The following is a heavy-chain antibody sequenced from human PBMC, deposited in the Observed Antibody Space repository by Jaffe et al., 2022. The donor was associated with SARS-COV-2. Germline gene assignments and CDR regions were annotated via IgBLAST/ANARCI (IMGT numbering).Heavy chain of an antibody. D-gene: IGHD3-3*01. CDR2: IYDGTTT. J-gene: IGHJ4*02. Sequence: EVQLVESGGGLVKPGGSLRLSCAASGVTFNNGWMSWVRQAPGKGLEWVGRIYDGTTTDYAAAVKGRFTISRDESKNTLYLQMNGLKTEDTAVYYCQGPRFGPGGRIDYWGQGSLVTVSS. CDR3: QGPRFGPGGRIDY. V-gene: IGHV3-15*01. CDR1: GVTFNNGW.